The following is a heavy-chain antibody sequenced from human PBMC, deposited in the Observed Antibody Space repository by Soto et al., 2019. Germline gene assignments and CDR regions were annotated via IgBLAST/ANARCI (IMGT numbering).Heavy chain of an antibody. J-gene: IGHJ4*02. V-gene: IGHV1-8*01. CDR3: ARGRESIVVVTATLLDY. D-gene: IGHD2-21*02. CDR1: GYTFTSYD. CDR2: MNRNSGNT. Sequence: QVQLVQSGAEVKKPGASVKVSCKASGYTFTSYDINWVRQATGQGLEWMGWMNRNSGNTGYAQKFQGRVTMTRNTSISTAYMELSSLRSEDTAVYYCARGRESIVVVTATLLDYWGQGTLVTVSS.